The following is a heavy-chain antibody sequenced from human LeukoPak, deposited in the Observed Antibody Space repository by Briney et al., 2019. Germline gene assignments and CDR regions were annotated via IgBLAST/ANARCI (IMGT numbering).Heavy chain of an antibody. CDR1: GFTFSSYS. J-gene: IGHJ4*02. CDR3: ARDLGYSSGPNY. CDR2: VSSSSSTI. Sequence: PGGSLRLSCAASGFTFSSYSMNWVRQAPGKGLEWVSYVSSSSSTIYYADSVKGRFTISRDNAKNSLYLQMNSLRAEDTAVYYCARDLGYSSGPNYWGQGTRVTVSS. V-gene: IGHV3-48*01. D-gene: IGHD6-19*01.